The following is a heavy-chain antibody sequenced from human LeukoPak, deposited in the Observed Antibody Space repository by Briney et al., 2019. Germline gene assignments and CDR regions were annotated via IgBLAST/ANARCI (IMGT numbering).Heavy chain of an antibody. J-gene: IGHJ4*02. CDR2: ITASGVST. Sequence: GGSLRLSCATSGFTFSKFAMSWVRQTPGKGLEWVSSITASGVSTYYAHSVKGRFTISRDNSKNTVSLQMNSLRVEDKAVYFCAKGEWELLYYFDYWGQGSLVTVSS. CDR3: AKGEWELLYYFDY. CDR1: GFTFSKFA. D-gene: IGHD1-26*01. V-gene: IGHV3-23*01.